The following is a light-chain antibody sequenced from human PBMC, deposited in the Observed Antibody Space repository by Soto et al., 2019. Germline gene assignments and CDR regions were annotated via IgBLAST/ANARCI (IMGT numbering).Light chain of an antibody. J-gene: IGLJ2*01. CDR2: DND. Sequence: QSVLTQPPSVSAAPGQKVTISCSGSSFNIENNYVSWYQQLPGTAPKLLICDNDKRPSGIPDRFSGSKSGTSATLGITGLKTGDEADYYCGTWDSSLSAVLFGGGTKVTVL. CDR3: GTWDSSLSAVL. CDR1: SFNIENNY. V-gene: IGLV1-51*01.